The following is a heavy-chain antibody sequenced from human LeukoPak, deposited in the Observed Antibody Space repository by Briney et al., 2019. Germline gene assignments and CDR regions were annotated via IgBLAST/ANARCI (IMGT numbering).Heavy chain of an antibody. CDR3: ARGYSSGWPENNHYYGMDV. D-gene: IGHD6-19*01. CDR2: IYYSGST. V-gene: IGHV4-59*11. Sequence: PSETLSLTCTVSVGSISSHFWSWIRQPPGKGLEWIGYIYYSGSTKYNPSLKSRVTISVDTSKNQFSLKLRSVTRADTAVYYCARGYSSGWPENNHYYGMDVWGQGTTVTVSS. J-gene: IGHJ6*02. CDR1: VGSISSHF.